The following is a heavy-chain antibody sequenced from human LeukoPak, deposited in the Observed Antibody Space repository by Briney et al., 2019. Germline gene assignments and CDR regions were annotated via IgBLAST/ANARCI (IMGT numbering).Heavy chain of an antibody. Sequence: GGSLRLSCAASGFTFSSYSMNWVRQAPGKGLEWVSYISRSGSTIYYANPVKGRFTTSRDNAKNSLYLQMNRLRAEDTAVSYCAREGDVGYYGSGSCYNFDDWGEGTPATVSS. V-gene: IGHV3-48*04. CDR1: GFTFSSYS. CDR2: ISRSGSTI. J-gene: IGHJ4*02. D-gene: IGHD3-10*01. CDR3: AREGDVGYYGSGSCYNFDD.